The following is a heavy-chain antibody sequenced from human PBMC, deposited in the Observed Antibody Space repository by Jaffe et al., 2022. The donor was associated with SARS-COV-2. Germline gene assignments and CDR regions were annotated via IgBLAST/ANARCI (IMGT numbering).Heavy chain of an antibody. CDR2: ISGSGGNR. V-gene: IGHV3-23*04. CDR3: ARCGQPDPRNVLFLPSYYYYMDV. D-gene: IGHD1-1*01. CDR1: GFSFSNYG. J-gene: IGHJ6*03. Sequence: EVQLVESGGDLIQPGGSLRLSCAASGFSFSNYGIFWVRQTPGKGLEWVTAISGSGGNRYYADSVKGRFTISRDNSKNMVSLQMNSLRAEDAALYYCARCGQPDPRNVLFLPSYYYYMDVWGKGTTVTVSS.